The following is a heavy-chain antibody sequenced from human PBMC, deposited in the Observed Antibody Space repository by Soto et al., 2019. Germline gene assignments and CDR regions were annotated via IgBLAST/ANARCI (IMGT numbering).Heavy chain of an antibody. D-gene: IGHD5-18*01. CDR2: ISYDGSNK. CDR3: VRDYSSYGPFDY. J-gene: IGHJ4*02. Sequence: GGSLRLSCAASGFTFSSYAMHWVRQAPGKGLEWVAVISYDGSNKYYADSVKGRFTISRDNSKTLYLQMNSLRAEDTAVYYCVRDYSSYGPFDYWGQGTLVTVSS. CDR1: GFTFSSYA. V-gene: IGHV3-30-3*01.